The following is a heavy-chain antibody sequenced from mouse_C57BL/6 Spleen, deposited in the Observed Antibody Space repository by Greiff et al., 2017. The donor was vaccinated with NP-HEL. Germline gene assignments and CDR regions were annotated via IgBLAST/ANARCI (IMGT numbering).Heavy chain of an antibody. CDR1: GYAFSSSW. D-gene: IGHD2-2*01. CDR2: IYPGDGDT. Sequence: VQLQESGPELVKPGASVKISCKASGYAFSSSWMNWVKQRPGKGLEWIGRIYPGDGDTNYNGKFKGKATLTADKSSSTAYMQLSSLTSEDSAVYFCARSGGGGYDPFAYWGQGTLVTVSA. V-gene: IGHV1-82*01. J-gene: IGHJ3*01. CDR3: ARSGGGGYDPFAY.